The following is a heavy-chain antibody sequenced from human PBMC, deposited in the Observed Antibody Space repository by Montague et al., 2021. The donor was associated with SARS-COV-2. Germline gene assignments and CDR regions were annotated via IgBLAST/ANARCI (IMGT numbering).Heavy chain of an antibody. CDR2: IWYDGSNE. Sequence: SLRLSCAASGFFFSSYGMHWVRQAPGKGLEWVAHIWYDGSNENYVDSVKGRFTISRDNFKNTLYLQMNSLRAEDTAIYYCARGSVGGYYFDYWGQGTLVTVSS. CDR1: GFFFSSYG. J-gene: IGHJ4*02. D-gene: IGHD1-26*01. V-gene: IGHV3-33*01. CDR3: ARGSVGGYYFDY.